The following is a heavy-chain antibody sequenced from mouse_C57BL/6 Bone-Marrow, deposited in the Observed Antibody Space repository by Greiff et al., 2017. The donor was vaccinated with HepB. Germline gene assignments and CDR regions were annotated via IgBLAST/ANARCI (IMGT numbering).Heavy chain of an antibody. CDR3: AREITGTLAY. J-gene: IGHJ3*01. CDR2: ISYDGSN. Sequence: EVQLQESGPGLVKPSQSLSLTCSVTGYSITSGYYWNWIRQFPGNKLEWMGYISYDGSNNYNPSLKNRISITRDTSKNQFFLKLNSVTTEDTATYYCAREITGTLAYWGQGTLVTVSA. CDR1: GYSITSGYY. V-gene: IGHV3-6*01. D-gene: IGHD4-1*01.